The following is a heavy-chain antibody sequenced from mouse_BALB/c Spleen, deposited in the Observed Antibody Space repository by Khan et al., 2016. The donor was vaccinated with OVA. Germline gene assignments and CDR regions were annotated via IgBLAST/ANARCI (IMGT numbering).Heavy chain of an antibody. V-gene: IGHV1-63*02. CDR2: IYPGNANT. J-gene: IGHJ4*01. D-gene: IGHD1-1*01. Sequence: QVQLKQSGAELVRPGTSVKMSCKAAGYTFTKYWIGWVKQRPGHGLEWIGDIYPGNANTNYNEKFKGKATLTADTSSSPAYMHLNSLTSEDSAIYYCARPYCDGSTYDTMDAWGQGTSVTVSS. CDR3: ARPYCDGSTYDTMDA. CDR1: GYTFTKYW.